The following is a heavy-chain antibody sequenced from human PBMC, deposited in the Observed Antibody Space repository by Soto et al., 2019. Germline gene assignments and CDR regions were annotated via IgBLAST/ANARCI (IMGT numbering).Heavy chain of an antibody. V-gene: IGHV4-39*01. J-gene: IGHJ3*02. CDR3: ARQPKDAFDI. CDR1: GGSISSSSYY. CDR2: IYYSGST. Sequence: QLQLQESGPGLVKPSETLSLTCTVSGGSISSSSYYWGWIRQPPGKGLEWIGSIYYSGSTYYNPSLKSRVTVSVDTSKNQFALKLSSVTAADTVVYYCARQPKDAFDIWGEGTMGTVSS.